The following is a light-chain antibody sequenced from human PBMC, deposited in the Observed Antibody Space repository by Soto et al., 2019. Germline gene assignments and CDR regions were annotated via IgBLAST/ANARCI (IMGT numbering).Light chain of an antibody. CDR2: EVT. CDR1: RSDVGANHY. J-gene: IGLJ1*01. CDR3: TSHTGGGSLDV. Sequence: QSVLTQPASVSGSPGQSITISCTGTRSDVGANHYVSWYQQYPGEAPKVIIYEVTNRPSGVSNRFSGSKSDHTASLTISGLQAEDAADYYCTSHTGGGSLDVFGTGTKVTVL. V-gene: IGLV2-14*01.